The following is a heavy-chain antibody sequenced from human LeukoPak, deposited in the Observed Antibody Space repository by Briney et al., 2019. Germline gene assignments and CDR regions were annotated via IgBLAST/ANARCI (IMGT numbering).Heavy chain of an antibody. CDR2: IIPILGIA. D-gene: IGHD3-16*01. CDR1: RGTLRSYA. V-gene: IGHV1-69*10. Sequence: GASVKVSCKASRGTLRSYAISWVRQAPGQRVEWMGRIIPILGIANYAQKFQGRVTITADKSTSTAYMELSRLRSEETAVYYCARVLGRRNWFDPWGQGNLVTVSS. CDR3: ARVLGRRNWFDP. J-gene: IGHJ5*02.